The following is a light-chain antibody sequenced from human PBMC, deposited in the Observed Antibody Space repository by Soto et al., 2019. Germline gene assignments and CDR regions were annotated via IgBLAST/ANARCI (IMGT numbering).Light chain of an antibody. Sequence: EIVLTQSPATLSLSPGERATLSCRASQSVDNFLAWYQQKPGQAPRLLIYDASNRATDIPARFSGSGSGTDFTLTISSLEPVDFAVYYCQQRGDWPLTFGGGTKVEIK. CDR2: DAS. CDR3: QQRGDWPLT. CDR1: QSVDNF. V-gene: IGKV3-11*01. J-gene: IGKJ4*01.